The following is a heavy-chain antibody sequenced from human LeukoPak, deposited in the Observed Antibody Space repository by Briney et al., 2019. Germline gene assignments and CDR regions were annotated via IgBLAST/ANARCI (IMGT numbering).Heavy chain of an antibody. D-gene: IGHD1-7*01. CDR1: SVSISTHFYY. Sequence: SETLSFTCTVSSVSISTHFYYWGWIRQTPGKALGWIGNMYYRGSTYYNPSLNSRVSMSLDTSKNQFSLRLSSVTAADTAVYFCVRSETIWYYFDYWGQGRLVTVSS. CDR3: VRSETIWYYFDY. J-gene: IGHJ4*02. CDR2: MYYRGST. V-gene: IGHV4-39*07.